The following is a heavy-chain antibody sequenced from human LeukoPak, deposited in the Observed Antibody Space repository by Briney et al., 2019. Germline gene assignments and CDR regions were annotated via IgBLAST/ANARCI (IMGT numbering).Heavy chain of an antibody. J-gene: IGHJ4*02. Sequence: PGESLKISCKASGYSFSNYWIGWVRQMPGKGLEWMGIIYPGDSDTRYSPSFQGQVTISADKSITTGYLQWGSLKASDTAMYYCARAPTSVSNPYYFDYWGQGALVTVSS. CDR1: GYSFSNYW. V-gene: IGHV5-51*01. CDR2: IYPGDSDT. CDR3: ARAPTSVSNPYYFDY. D-gene: IGHD4-11*01.